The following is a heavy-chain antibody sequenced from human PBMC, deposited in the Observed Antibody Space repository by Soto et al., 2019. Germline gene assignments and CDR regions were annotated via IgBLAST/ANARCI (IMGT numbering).Heavy chain of an antibody. CDR3: ARQAAAGPFHY. CDR2: ILYSGSA. CDR1: GGSFSLYH. J-gene: IGHJ4*02. Sequence: SETLSLTCTLSGGSFSLYHWSWLRQSPGRGLEWIGYILYSGSANYSPSLKSRVTISVDTSRNQFSLEVTSVTAADTAVYYCARQAAAGPFHYWGQGTLVTVSS. V-gene: IGHV4-59*08. D-gene: IGHD6-13*01.